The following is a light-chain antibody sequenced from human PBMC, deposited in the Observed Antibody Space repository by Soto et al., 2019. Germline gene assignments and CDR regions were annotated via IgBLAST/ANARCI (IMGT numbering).Light chain of an antibody. J-gene: IGKJ2*01. CDR3: IKEHNYPSD. V-gene: IGKV1-6*02. Sequence: AIHLTQSTSSLSASAGYRRTISCRPRQALATDLGWYQQRPGKAPKLLIYAGSTSQNGVPSRFSGSGSGIDYTLPISSLQREDSATYDAIKEHNYPSDIGQGTK. CDR2: AGS. CDR1: QALATD.